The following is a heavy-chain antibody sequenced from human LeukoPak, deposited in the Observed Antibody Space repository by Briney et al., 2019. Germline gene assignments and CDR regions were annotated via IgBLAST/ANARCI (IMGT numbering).Heavy chain of an antibody. J-gene: IGHJ4*02. CDR2: IYHSGST. V-gene: IGHV4-38-2*02. CDR1: GYSISSGYY. CDR3: ARAVDTAMAN. D-gene: IGHD5-18*01. Sequence: SETLSLTCTVSGYSISSGYYWGWIRQPPGKGLEWIGSIYHSGSTYYNPSLKSRVTISVDTSKNQFSLKLSSVTAADTAVYYCARAVDTAMANWGQGTLVTVSS.